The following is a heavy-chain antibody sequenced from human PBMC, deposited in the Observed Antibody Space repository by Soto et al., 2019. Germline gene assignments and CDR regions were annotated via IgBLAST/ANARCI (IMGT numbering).Heavy chain of an antibody. CDR3: ARAPFYSGSYSFDY. CDR2: ISSSGSTI. CDR1: GFTFSSYE. Sequence: PGGSLRLSCAASGFTFSSYEMNWVRQAPGKGLEWVSYISSSGSTIYYADSVKGRFTISRDNAKNSLYLQMNSLRAEDTAVYYCARAPFYSGSYSFDYWGQGTLVTVSS. V-gene: IGHV3-48*03. J-gene: IGHJ4*02. D-gene: IGHD1-26*01.